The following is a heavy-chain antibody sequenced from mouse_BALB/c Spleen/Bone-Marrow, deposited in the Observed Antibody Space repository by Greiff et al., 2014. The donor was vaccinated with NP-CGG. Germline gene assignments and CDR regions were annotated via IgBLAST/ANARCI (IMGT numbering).Heavy chain of an antibody. CDR1: GFNIKDTY. CDR2: IDPANGDT. J-gene: IGHJ1*01. D-gene: IGHD1-1*01. CDR3: TKPSFYYGSSYWYFDG. Sequence: EVQLQQSGAELAKPGASVKLSCTASGFNIKDTYMHWVKQRPEQGLEWIGRIDPANGDTKYDPKFQGKATITADTSSNTAYLQLSSLTSEDTAVYYCTKPSFYYGSSYWYFDGWGAGTTVTVSS. V-gene: IGHV14-3*02.